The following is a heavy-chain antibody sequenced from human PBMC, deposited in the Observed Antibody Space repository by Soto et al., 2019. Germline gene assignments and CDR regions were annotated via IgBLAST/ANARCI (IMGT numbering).Heavy chain of an antibody. V-gene: IGHV2-5*02. D-gene: IGHD6-13*01. Sequence: QITLKESGPTLVKPTQTLTLTCTFSGFSLSTSGVGVGWIRQPPGKALEWLALIYWDDDKRYSPSLKSRLTITNDTSKHQVVLTMTKMDPVDTATYYCAHRRGGGAASGSNYFDPWGQGTLVTVSS. CDR3: AHRRGGGAASGSNYFDP. CDR1: GFSLSTSGVG. CDR2: IYWDDDK. J-gene: IGHJ5*02.